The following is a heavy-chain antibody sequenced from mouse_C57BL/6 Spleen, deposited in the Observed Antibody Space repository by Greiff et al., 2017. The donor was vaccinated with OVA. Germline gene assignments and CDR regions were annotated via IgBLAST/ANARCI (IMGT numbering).Heavy chain of an antibody. V-gene: IGHV1-80*01. CDR2: IYPGDGDT. CDR1: GYAFSSYW. D-gene: IGHD2-3*01. CDR3: ARYDGYLGAWFAY. J-gene: IGHJ3*01. Sequence: QVQLKESGAELVKPGASVKISCKASGYAFSSYWMNWVKQRPGKGLEWIGQIYPGDGDTNYNGKFKGKATLTADKSSSTAYMQLSSLTSEDSAVYFCARYDGYLGAWFAYWGQGTLVTVSA.